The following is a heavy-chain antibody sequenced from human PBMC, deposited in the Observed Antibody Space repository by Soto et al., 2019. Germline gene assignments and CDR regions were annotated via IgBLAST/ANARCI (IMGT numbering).Heavy chain of an antibody. CDR3: AREGYFYDSSGYYRYNWFDP. J-gene: IGHJ5*02. CDR2: IYYSGIT. D-gene: IGHD3-22*01. Sequence: PSETLSLTCTVSGGSISGGDYYWSWIRQPPGKGLEWIGYIYYSGITYYNPSLKSRVTISVDTSKNQFSLKLSSVTAADTAVYYCAREGYFYDSSGYYRYNWFDPWGQGTFVTVSS. V-gene: IGHV4-30-4*01. CDR1: GGSISGGDYY.